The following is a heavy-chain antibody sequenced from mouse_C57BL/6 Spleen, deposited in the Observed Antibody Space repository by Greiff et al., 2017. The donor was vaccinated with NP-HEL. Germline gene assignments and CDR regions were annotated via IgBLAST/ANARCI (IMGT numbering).Heavy chain of an antibody. D-gene: IGHD2-1*01. CDR2: IDPETGGT. V-gene: IGHV1-15*01. CDR3: TSYGNYEVFYFDY. J-gene: IGHJ2*01. CDR1: GYTFTDYE. Sequence: QVQLKESGAELVRPGASVTLSCKASGYTFTDYEMHWVKQTPVHGLEWIGAIDPETGGTAYNQKFKGKAILTADKSSSTAYMELRSLTSEDSAVYYCTSYGNYEVFYFDYWGQGTTLTVSS.